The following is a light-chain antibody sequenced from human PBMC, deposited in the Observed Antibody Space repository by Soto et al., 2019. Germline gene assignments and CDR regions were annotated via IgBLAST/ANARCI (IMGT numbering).Light chain of an antibody. V-gene: IGLV2-23*02. CDR2: EVT. CDR3: CAYAGSSTFVI. J-gene: IGLJ2*01. Sequence: QSALTQPASVSGSPGQSITISCTGTSSDVGSYNLVSWYQQHPGKVPKLMIYEVTKRPSGVSNRFSGSKSGNTASLTISGRQAEDEADYYCCAYAGSSTFVIFGGGTKLTVL. CDR1: SSDVGSYNL.